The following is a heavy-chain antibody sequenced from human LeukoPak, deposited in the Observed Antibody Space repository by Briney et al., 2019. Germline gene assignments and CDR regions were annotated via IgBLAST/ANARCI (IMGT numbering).Heavy chain of an antibody. V-gene: IGHV1-2*02. Sequence: ASVKVSCKASGYTFTGYYMHWVRQAPGQGLEWLGWINPNSGGTNYAQKFQGRVTLTRDMSISTAYMELSGLTSDDTAIYYCARGTTAATPYYFALWGQGTQVTVSS. CDR2: INPNSGGT. D-gene: IGHD2-15*01. CDR3: ARGTTAATPYYFAL. CDR1: GYTFTGYY. J-gene: IGHJ4*02.